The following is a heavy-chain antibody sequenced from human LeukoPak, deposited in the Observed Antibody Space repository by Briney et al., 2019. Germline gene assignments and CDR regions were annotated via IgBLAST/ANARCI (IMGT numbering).Heavy chain of an antibody. D-gene: IGHD2-15*01. V-gene: IGHV4-34*01. J-gene: IGHJ4*02. CDR2: INHSGST. Sequence: SETLSLTCAVYGGSFSGYYWSWIRQPPGKGLEWIGEINHSGSTNYNPSLKGRVTISVDTSKNQFSLKLSSVTAADTAVYYCARVVVAADYWGQGTLVTVSS. CDR1: GGSFSGYY. CDR3: ARVVVAADY.